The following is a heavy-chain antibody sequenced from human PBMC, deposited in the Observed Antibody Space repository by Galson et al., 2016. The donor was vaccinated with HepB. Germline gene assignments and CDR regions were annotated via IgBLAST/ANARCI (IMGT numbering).Heavy chain of an antibody. CDR3: AKGGIVAAGTPWGFDY. CDR1: GFTFSSYA. Sequence: SLRLSCAASGFTFSSYAMSWVRQAPGKGLEWVSAISGSGGSTYYADSVKGRFTISRDNSKNTVYLQMNSLRAEDTAVYYCAKGGIVAAGTPWGFDYGGQGTLVTVSS. V-gene: IGHV3-23*01. CDR2: ISGSGGST. J-gene: IGHJ4*02. D-gene: IGHD6-13*01.